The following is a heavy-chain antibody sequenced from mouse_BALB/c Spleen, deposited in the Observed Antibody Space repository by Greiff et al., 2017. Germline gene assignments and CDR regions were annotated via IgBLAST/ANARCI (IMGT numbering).Heavy chain of an antibody. CDR1: GFNIKDYY. CDR3: NGGDSPYYGSSYGY. J-gene: IGHJ2*01. V-gene: IGHV14-4*02. CDR2: IDPENGDT. D-gene: IGHD1-1*01. Sequence: EVQLQQSGAELVRAGASVKLSCTASGFNIKDYYMHWVKQRPEQGLEWIGWIDPENGDTEYAPKFQGKATMTADTSSNTAYLQLSSLTSEDTAVYYCNGGDSPYYGSSYGYWGQGTTLTVSS.